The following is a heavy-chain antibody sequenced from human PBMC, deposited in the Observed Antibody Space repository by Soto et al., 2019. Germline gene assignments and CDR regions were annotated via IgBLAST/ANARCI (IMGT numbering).Heavy chain of an antibody. CDR1: GGSISSYY. V-gene: IGHV4-59*01. CDR2: IYYSGST. J-gene: IGHJ5*02. CDR3: AREYCSSTSCPPSRRQFDP. D-gene: IGHD2-2*01. Sequence: PSETLSLTCTVSGGSISSYYWGWIRQPPGKGLEWIGYIYYSGSTNYNPSLKSRVTISVDTSKNQFSLKLSSVTAADTAVYYCAREYCSSTSCPPSRRQFDPWGQGTLVTVSS.